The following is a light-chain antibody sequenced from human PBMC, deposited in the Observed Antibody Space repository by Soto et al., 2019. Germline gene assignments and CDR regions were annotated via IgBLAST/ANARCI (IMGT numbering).Light chain of an antibody. CDR1: AGAVTSAYY. J-gene: IGLJ2*01. Sequence: QTVATQEPSLTVSPGGTVTLTCASSAGAVTSAYYTNWLQQKPGQAPRALIYSTSDKLSWTPARFSGYLLGGKAALTLSAAQPEDEADYYCLLYYGGAQVLFGGGTKVTVL. CDR2: STS. V-gene: IGLV7-43*01. CDR3: LLYYGGAQVL.